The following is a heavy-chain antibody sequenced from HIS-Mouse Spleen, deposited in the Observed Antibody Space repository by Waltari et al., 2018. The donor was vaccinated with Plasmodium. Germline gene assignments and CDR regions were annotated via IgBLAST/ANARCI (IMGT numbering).Heavy chain of an antibody. Sequence: EVQLVESGGCLVQPGGAMRLSCAACGFNFSSYWMRWVREAPGKGVEWVANIKQDGSEKYYVAPVKSRFTISRDNAKNSLYLQMNSLIAEDTAVYYCASSWYWYFDLWGRGTLVTVSS. V-gene: IGHV3-7*01. CDR3: ASSWYWYFDL. CDR1: GFNFSSYW. J-gene: IGHJ2*01. D-gene: IGHD6-13*01. CDR2: IKQDGSEK.